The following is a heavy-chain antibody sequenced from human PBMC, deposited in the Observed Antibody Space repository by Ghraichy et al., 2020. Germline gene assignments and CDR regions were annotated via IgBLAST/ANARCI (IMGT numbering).Heavy chain of an antibody. D-gene: IGHD6-19*01. Sequence: ASVKVSCKVSGYTLTELSMHWVRQAPGKGLEWMGGFDPEDGETIYAQKFQGRVTMTEDTSTDTAYMELSSLRSEDTAVYYCAAGGIAVAARHFDYWGQGTLVTVSS. CDR1: GYTLTELS. V-gene: IGHV1-24*01. CDR3: AAGGIAVAARHFDY. J-gene: IGHJ4*02. CDR2: FDPEDGET.